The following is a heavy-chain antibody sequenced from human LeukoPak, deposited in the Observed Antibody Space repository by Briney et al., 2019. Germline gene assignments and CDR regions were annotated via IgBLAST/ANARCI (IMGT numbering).Heavy chain of an antibody. CDR3: ARTVTTRNGY. D-gene: IGHD4-17*01. Sequence: ASVKVSCKASGCTFTDYYIHWVRQAPGQGLEWMGWINPSSGGTNYAQKFQGRVTMTRDTSISTAYMEVSSLRSDDAAVYYCARTVTTRNGYWGQGTLVTVSS. V-gene: IGHV1-2*02. CDR2: INPSSGGT. J-gene: IGHJ4*02. CDR1: GCTFTDYY.